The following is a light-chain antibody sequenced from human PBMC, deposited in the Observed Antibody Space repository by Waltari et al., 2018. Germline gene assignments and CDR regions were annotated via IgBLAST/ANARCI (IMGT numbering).Light chain of an antibody. V-gene: IGLV1-44*01. J-gene: IGLJ3*02. CDR3: EAWDDSLNGPV. CDR2: NND. CDR1: KPNLRINH. Sequence: QSVLTHPPSASGTPGQRVTMSCSGSKPNLRINHVHWYHQVPGTAPKLLMYNNDQRPSGVPDRFSGSKSATSASLAISGLQSEDEADYFCEAWDDSLNGPVFGGGTKLTVL.